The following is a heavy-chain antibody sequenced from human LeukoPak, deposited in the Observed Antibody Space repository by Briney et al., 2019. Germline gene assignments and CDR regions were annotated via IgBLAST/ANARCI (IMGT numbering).Heavy chain of an antibody. V-gene: IGHV4-34*01. J-gene: IGHJ4*02. D-gene: IGHD2-2*01. CDR1: GGSFSGYY. CDR2: INHSGST. Sequence: PSETLSLTCAVYGGSFSGYYWTRIRQPPGKGLEWIGEINHSGSTDYNPSLKSRVAISVDTSKNEFSLKLSSVTAADTALYYCVRGDCSSISCYSTAHWGQGTRVTVSS. CDR3: VRGDCSSISCYSTAH.